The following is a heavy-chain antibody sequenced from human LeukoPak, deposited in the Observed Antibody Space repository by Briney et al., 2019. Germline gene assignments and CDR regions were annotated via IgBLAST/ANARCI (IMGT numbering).Heavy chain of an antibody. V-gene: IGHV3-53*01. D-gene: IGHD2-15*01. CDR3: ARDRRTIVVGFTDAFDI. Sequence: SVEGRFTISRDNSKNTLYLQMNSLRAEDTAVYYCARDRRTIVVGFTDAFDIWGQGTMVTVSS. J-gene: IGHJ3*02.